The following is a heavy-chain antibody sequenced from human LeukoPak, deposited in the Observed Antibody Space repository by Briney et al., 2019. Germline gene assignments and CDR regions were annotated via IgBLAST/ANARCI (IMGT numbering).Heavy chain of an antibody. CDR2: INHSGST. J-gene: IGHJ5*02. CDR1: GGSFSGYY. Sequence: PSETLSLTCAVYGGSFSGYYWSWIRQPPGKGLEWIGEINHSGSTNYNPSLKSRVTISVDTSKNQFSLKLSSVTAADTAVYYCARDFWSGHLRWFDPWGQGTLVTVSS. CDR3: ARDFWSGHLRWFDP. V-gene: IGHV4-34*01. D-gene: IGHD3-3*01.